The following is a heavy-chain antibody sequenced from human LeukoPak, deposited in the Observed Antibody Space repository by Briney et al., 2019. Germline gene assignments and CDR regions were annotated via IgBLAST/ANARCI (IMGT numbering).Heavy chain of an antibody. Sequence: KSSETLSLTCTVSGGSISSGGYYLSWIRQHPGKGLEWIGYIYYSGSTYYNPSLKSRVTISVDTSKNQFSLKLSSVTAADTAVYYCAREVGSSNYYMDVWGKGTTVTVSS. V-gene: IGHV4-31*03. D-gene: IGHD6-13*01. CDR2: IYYSGST. CDR3: AREVGSSNYYMDV. CDR1: GGSISSGGYY. J-gene: IGHJ6*03.